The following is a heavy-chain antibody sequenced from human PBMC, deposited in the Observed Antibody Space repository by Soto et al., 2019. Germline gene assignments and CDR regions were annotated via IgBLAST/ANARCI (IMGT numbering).Heavy chain of an antibody. CDR1: GFTFSSYW. CDR2: INSDGSGT. Sequence: EVQLVESGGGLVQPGGSLRLSCAASGFTFSSYWMHWVRQAPRKGLVWVSRINSDGSGTSYADSVKGRFTISRDNAKNTLYLQMNSLRAEDTAVYYWARPAMVRVGAFDIWGQGTMVTVSS. D-gene: IGHD5-18*01. CDR3: ARPAMVRVGAFDI. V-gene: IGHV3-74*01. J-gene: IGHJ3*02.